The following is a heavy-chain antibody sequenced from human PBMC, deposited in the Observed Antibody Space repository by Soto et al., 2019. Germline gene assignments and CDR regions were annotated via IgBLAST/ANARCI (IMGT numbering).Heavy chain of an antibody. V-gene: IGHV1-69*13. CDR2: IIPIFGTA. D-gene: IGHD5-18*01. J-gene: IGHJ5*02. CDR1: GGTFSSYA. CDR3: ARSSGTYSYGPGWFDP. Sequence: GASVKVSCKASGGTFSSYAISWVRQAPGQGLEWMGGIIPIFGTANYAQKFQGRVTITADESTSTAYMELSSLRSEDTAVYYCARSSGTYSYGPGWFDPWGQGTLVTVSS.